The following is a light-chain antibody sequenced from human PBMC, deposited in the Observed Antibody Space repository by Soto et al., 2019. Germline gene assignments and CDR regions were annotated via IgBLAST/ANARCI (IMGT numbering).Light chain of an antibody. V-gene: IGKV3-15*01. CDR2: GAS. CDR3: KQNNGGPLT. Sequence: ETVMTQSPDTLSVSPGERATLSCRASQSVGSNLAWYQQKPGQAPRLLIYGASTRATGFPARFSGSGSGTEFPLTFSSLQSEDFAVYYCKQNNGGPLTFGQGPKVEIK. CDR1: QSVGSN. J-gene: IGKJ1*01.